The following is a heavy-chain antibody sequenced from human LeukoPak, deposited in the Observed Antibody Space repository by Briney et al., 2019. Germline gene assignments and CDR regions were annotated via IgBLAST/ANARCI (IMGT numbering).Heavy chain of an antibody. V-gene: IGHV4-34*01. CDR1: GGAFGGYD. Sequence: PPQSLSPTRAVNGGAFGGYDCRWIRQPPRKGLEWIGEINHSGSTNYNPSLKSRVTTSVDTSKNQFSLKLSSVTAADTAVYYCARAPNYYGSGSYCKNFYYYYYMDVWGKGTTVTVSS. J-gene: IGHJ6*03. D-gene: IGHD3-10*01. CDR2: INHSGST. CDR3: ARAPNYYGSGSYCKNFYYYYYMDV.